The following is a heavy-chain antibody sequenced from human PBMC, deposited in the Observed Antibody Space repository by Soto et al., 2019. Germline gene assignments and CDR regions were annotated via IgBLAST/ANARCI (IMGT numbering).Heavy chain of an antibody. CDR1: GYTLTELS. CDR2: FDPEDGET. J-gene: IGHJ5*02. Sequence: ASVKVSCKVSGYTLTELSMHWVRQAPGKGLEWMGGFDPEDGETIYAQKFQGRVTMTEDTSKNQFSLKLSSVTAADTAVYYCARALWGPAGHINWFDPWGQGTLVTVSS. V-gene: IGHV1-24*01. CDR3: ARALWGPAGHINWFDP. D-gene: IGHD2-2*01.